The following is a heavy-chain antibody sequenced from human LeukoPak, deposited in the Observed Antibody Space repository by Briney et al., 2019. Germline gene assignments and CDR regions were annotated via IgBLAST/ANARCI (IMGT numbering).Heavy chain of an antibody. Sequence: PSETLSLTCTVSGGSISTYYWSWIRQPPGKGLEWDGYIYYSGSTNYNPSLKSRVTISVDTSKNQFSLKLSSVTAADTAVYYCARHSSGSYAGYNDYWGQGTLVTVSS. CDR3: ARHSSGSYAGYNDY. D-gene: IGHD6-19*01. V-gene: IGHV4-59*08. CDR1: GGSISTYY. J-gene: IGHJ4*02. CDR2: IYYSGST.